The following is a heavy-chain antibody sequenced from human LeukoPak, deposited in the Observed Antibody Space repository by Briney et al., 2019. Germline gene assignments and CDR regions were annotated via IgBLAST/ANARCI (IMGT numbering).Heavy chain of an antibody. D-gene: IGHD2-21*02. J-gene: IGHJ4*02. CDR1: GFTASSNY. V-gene: IGHV3-53*01. CDR2: IYSGGST. Sequence: GGSLRLSCAASGFTASSNYMSWVRQAPGKGLEWVSVIYSGGSTYYADSVKGRFTISRDNSKNTLYLQMNSLRAEDTAVYYCARGALGGDLDYWGQGTLVTVSS. CDR3: ARGALGGDLDY.